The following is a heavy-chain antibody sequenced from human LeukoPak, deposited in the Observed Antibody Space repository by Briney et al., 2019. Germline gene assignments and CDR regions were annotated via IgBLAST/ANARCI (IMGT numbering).Heavy chain of an antibody. Sequence: GGSLKLSCAASGFTVSSNYMSWVRQAPGKGLEWVSVIYSGGSTYYADSVKGRFTISRDNSKNTLYLQMNSLRAEDTAVYYCASTGVYSNYGWFDPRGQGTLVTVSS. V-gene: IGHV3-53*01. J-gene: IGHJ5*02. D-gene: IGHD4-11*01. CDR2: IYSGGST. CDR1: GFTVSSNY. CDR3: ASTGVYSNYGWFDP.